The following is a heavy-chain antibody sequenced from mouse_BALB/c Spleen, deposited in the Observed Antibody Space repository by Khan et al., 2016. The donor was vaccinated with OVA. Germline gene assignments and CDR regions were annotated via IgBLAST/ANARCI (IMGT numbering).Heavy chain of an antibody. J-gene: IGHJ2*01. CDR3: ASGNRQSYYFDY. D-gene: IGHD6-1*01. CDR1: GYIFTNYV. CDR2: INPYNGGT. Sequence: VQLKESGPELVKPGASVKMSCKPSGYIFTNYVLHWVKQKPGQGLEWIGYINPYNGGTKYNEKFKGKATLAADKSSITAYMELSSLTSEDSAVYYCASGNRQSYYFDYWGPGTTLTLSS. V-gene: IGHV1S136*01.